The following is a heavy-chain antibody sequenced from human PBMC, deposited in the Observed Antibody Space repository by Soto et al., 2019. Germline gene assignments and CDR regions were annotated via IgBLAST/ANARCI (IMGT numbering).Heavy chain of an antibody. CDR2: IYYSGST. D-gene: IGHD3-16*02. J-gene: IGHJ5*02. CDR1: GGSISSSSYY. Sequence: SETLSLTCTVSGGSISSSSYYWGWIRQPPGKGLEWIGSIYYSGSTYYNPSLKSRVTISVDTSKNQFSLKLSSVTAADTAVYYCARYHGNSYYDYIWGSYPDENWFDPWGQGTLVTVSS. V-gene: IGHV4-39*01. CDR3: ARYHGNSYYDYIWGSYPDENWFDP.